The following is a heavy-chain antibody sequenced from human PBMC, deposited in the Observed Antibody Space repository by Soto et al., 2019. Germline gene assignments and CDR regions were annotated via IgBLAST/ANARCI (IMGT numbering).Heavy chain of an antibody. D-gene: IGHD6-6*01. CDR1: GFTFSSYA. CDR3: AKRISSSAFDY. J-gene: IGHJ4*02. Sequence: EVQLLESGGGLVQPGESLRLSCAASGFTFSSYAMSWVRQAPGKGLERVSVISGSDDSTYYADSVKGRFTISRDNSKNTLYLQMNSLRAEDTAVYYCAKRISSSAFDYWGQGTLVTVSS. CDR2: ISGSDDST. V-gene: IGHV3-23*01.